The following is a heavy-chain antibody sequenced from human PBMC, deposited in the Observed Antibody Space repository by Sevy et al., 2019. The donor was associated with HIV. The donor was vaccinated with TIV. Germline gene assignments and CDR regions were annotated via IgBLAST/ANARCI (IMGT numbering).Heavy chain of an antibody. CDR3: AKRPVSYCSGATCSLDY. D-gene: IGHD2-2*01. CDR1: GFTFGGYA. CDR2: ISGTGETT. J-gene: IGHJ4*02. V-gene: IGHV3-23*01. Sequence: GGSLRLSCAASGFTFGGYAMAWVRQAPGKGLESVSAISGTGETTYYTDSVKGRFTVSRDNSNNILYLQMNSLRGDDTAVYYCAKRPVSYCSGATCSLDYWGPGTLVTVSS.